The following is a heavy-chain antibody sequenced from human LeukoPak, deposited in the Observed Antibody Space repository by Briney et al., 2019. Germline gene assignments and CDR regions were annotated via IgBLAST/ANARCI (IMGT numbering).Heavy chain of an antibody. V-gene: IGHV4-4*02. J-gene: IGHJ4*02. CDR2: ISLSRLN. CDR3: SRENGAFSPFGY. CDR1: GGSFSNTNW. D-gene: IGHD2-8*01. Sequence: SETLSLSCAVSGGSFSNTNWWSWVRQPPGQGLEGTGVISLSRLNNYNPSLKSRVTVSLDKSKNHLSLNLTSVTAADTAVYYCSRENGAFSPFGYWGQGTLVTVPS.